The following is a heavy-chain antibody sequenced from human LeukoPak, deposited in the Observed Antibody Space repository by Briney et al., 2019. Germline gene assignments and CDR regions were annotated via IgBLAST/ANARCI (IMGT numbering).Heavy chain of an antibody. CDR3: ARALGLYQPLMGL. Sequence: NPGGSLRLSCAASGFTFSSYSMNWVRQAPGKGLEWVSSISSSSSYIYYADSVKGRFTISRDNAKNSLYLQMNSLRAEDTAVYYCARALGLYQPLMGLWGQGTMVTVSS. CDR2: ISSSSSYI. D-gene: IGHD2-2*01. V-gene: IGHV3-21*01. J-gene: IGHJ3*01. CDR1: GFTFSSYS.